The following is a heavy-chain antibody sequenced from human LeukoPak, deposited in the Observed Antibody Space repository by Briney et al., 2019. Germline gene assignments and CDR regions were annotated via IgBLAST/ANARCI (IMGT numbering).Heavy chain of an antibody. V-gene: IGHV3-23*01. J-gene: IGHJ4*02. D-gene: IGHD1-26*01. CDR2: ITSSGGTT. CDR3: AKAAGSYYSHYFDY. Sequence: GGSLRLSRVASGIIFSHYGMGWVRQAPGKGLEWVSVITSSGGTTNYADAVKGRFTISRDNFKDTLYLQMNSLRAEDTALYFCAKAAGSYYSHYFDYWGRGSLVTVSS. CDR1: GIIFSHYG.